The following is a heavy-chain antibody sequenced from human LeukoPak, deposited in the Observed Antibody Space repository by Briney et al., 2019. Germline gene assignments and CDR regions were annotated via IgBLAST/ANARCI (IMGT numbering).Heavy chain of an antibody. J-gene: IGHJ4*02. Sequence: EASVKVSCKASGYTFTSQCMHWVRQAPGQGLEWMGIVNPSGGSTSYAQKFQGRVTMTRDTSTSTVYMELSSLRSEDTAVYYCARDQGGAAAGPFDYWGQGTLVTVSS. CDR3: ARDQGGAAAGPFDY. CDR1: GYTFTSQC. V-gene: IGHV1-46*01. CDR2: VNPSGGST. D-gene: IGHD6-13*01.